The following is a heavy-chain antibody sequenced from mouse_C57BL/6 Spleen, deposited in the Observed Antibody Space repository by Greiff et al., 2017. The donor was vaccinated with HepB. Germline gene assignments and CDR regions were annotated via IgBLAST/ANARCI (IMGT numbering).Heavy chain of an antibody. CDR2: IRLKSDNYAT. D-gene: IGHD2-5*01. Sequence: EVHLVESGGGLVQPGGSMKLSCVASGFTFSNYWMNWVRQSPEKGLEWVAQIRLKSDNYATHYAESVKGRFTISRDDSKSSVYLQMNNLRAEDTGIYYCTSGVTTGWYFDVWGTGTTVTVSS. V-gene: IGHV6-3*01. CDR3: TSGVTTGWYFDV. J-gene: IGHJ1*03. CDR1: GFTFSNYW.